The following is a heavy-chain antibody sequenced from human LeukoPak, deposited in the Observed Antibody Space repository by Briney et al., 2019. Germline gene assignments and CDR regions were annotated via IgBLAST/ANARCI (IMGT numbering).Heavy chain of an antibody. CDR3: AKEPYSETYYFDY. CDR2: ISGSGGST. J-gene: IGHJ4*02. Sequence: PGGSLRLSCAASGFTFSSYALSWVRHPPGQGLEWVSAISGSGGSTYYADSVKGRLTISRDNSKNTLYLQMNSLRAEDTAVYYCAKEPYSETYYFDYWGQGTLVTVSS. D-gene: IGHD6-13*01. CDR1: GFTFSSYA. V-gene: IGHV3-23*01.